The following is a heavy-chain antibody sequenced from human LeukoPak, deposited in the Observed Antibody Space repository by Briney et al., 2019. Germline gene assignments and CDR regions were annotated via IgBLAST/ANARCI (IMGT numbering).Heavy chain of an antibody. V-gene: IGHV1-18*01. CDR1: GYTFTSYG. J-gene: IGHJ6*02. CDR3: ARDQRDYDSSGYYWGYYYGMDV. CDR2: ISAYNGNT. Sequence: ASVKVSCKASGYTFTSYGISWVRQAPGQGLEWMGWISAYNGNTNYAQKLQGRVTMTTDTSTSTAYMELRSLRSDDTAVYYCARDQRDYDSSGYYWGYYYGMDVWGQGTTVTVSS. D-gene: IGHD3-22*01.